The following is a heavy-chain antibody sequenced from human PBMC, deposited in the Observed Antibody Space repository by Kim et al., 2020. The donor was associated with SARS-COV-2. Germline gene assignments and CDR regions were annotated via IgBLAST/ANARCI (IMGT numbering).Heavy chain of an antibody. V-gene: IGHV4-39*01. CDR1: GGSISSSSYY. CDR3: ARLGYCSGGICWDFDY. Sequence: SETLSLTCTVSGGSISSSSYYWGWIRQPPGKGLEWIGSIYYSGSTYYNPSLKSRVTISVDTSKNQFSLKLSSVTAADTAVYYCARLGYCSGGICWDFDYWGQGTLVTVSS. D-gene: IGHD2-15*01. J-gene: IGHJ4*02. CDR2: IYYSGST.